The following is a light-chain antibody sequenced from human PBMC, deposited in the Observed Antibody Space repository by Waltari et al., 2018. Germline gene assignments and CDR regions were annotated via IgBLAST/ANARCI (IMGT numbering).Light chain of an antibody. CDR2: AAS. Sequence: DIQMTQSPSSLSASVGDKVTITCRASQALNNWLAWYQQKPRKAPKLLIYAASHLQDGVPSRFSGSGSGTDYSLTINSLQPEDFASYYCQQGYNPPYTFGRGTRVEFK. V-gene: IGKV1-12*01. CDR3: QQGYNPPYT. J-gene: IGKJ2*01. CDR1: QALNNW.